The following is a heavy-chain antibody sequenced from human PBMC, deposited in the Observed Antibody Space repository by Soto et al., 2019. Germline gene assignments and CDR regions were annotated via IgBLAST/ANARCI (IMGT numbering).Heavy chain of an antibody. V-gene: IGHV3-53*01. CDR2: IYSGGST. CDR3: AKPRITIFGVVRH. Sequence: HPGGSLRLSCAASGFTVSSNYMSWVRQAPGKGLEWVSVIYSGGSTYYADSVKGRFTISRDNSKNTLYLQMNSLRAEDTAVYYCAKPRITIFGVVRHWGQGTLVTVSS. J-gene: IGHJ4*02. D-gene: IGHD3-3*01. CDR1: GFTVSSNY.